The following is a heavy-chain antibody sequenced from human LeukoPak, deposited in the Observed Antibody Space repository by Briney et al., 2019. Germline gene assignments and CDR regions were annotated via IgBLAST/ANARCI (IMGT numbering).Heavy chain of an antibody. CDR3: ARQGRYTSGWHIDF. Sequence: SVKVSCKASGYTFTSYDINWVRQATGQGLEWMGGIIPIFGTANYAQKFQGRVTITADKSTSTAYMELSSLRSEDTAVYYCARQGRYTSGWHIDFWGQGTLVTVSS. CDR1: GYTFTSYD. J-gene: IGHJ4*02. D-gene: IGHD6-19*01. CDR2: IIPIFGTA. V-gene: IGHV1-69*06.